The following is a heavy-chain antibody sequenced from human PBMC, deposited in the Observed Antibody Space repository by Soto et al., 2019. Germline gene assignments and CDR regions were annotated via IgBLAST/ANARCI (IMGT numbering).Heavy chain of an antibody. Sequence: QVQLQQWGARLLKPSETLSLTCAVYGGSFSGYYWSWIRQPPGKGLEWIGEITHSGSTYYNPSLESRVTISLDTSKNQFSLILYSVTAADTAVYYCAKGGHGERLGYWGQGTLVTVSS. CDR3: AKGGHGERLGY. CDR1: GGSFSGYY. CDR2: ITHSGST. D-gene: IGHD3-16*01. V-gene: IGHV4-34*01. J-gene: IGHJ4*02.